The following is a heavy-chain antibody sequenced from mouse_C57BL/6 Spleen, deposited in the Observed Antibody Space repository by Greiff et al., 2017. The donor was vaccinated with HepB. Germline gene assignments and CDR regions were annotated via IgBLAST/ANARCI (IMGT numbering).Heavy chain of an antibody. D-gene: IGHD1-3*01. J-gene: IGHJ4*01. CDR1: GYTFTSYW. CDR3: ARRGLIYAMDY. Sequence: QVQLQQPGAELVRPGSSVKLSCKASGYTFTSYWMDWVKQRPGQGLEWIGNIYPSDSETHYNQKFKDKATLTVDKSSSTAYMQLSSLTSEDSAVYYCARRGLIYAMDYWGQGTSVTVSS. V-gene: IGHV1-61*01. CDR2: IYPSDSET.